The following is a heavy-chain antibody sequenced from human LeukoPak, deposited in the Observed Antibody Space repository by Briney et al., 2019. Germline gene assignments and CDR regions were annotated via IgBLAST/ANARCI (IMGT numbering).Heavy chain of an antibody. CDR2: IYHSGST. CDR1: GYSISSGYY. CDR3: ASRRYSSSWRKFDY. Sequence: SETLSLTCTVSGYSISSGYYWGWIRQPPGKGLEWIGSIYHSGSTYYNPSLKSRVTISVDTSKNQFSLKLSSVIAADTAVYYCASRRYSSSWRKFDYWGQGTLVTVSP. V-gene: IGHV4-38-2*02. D-gene: IGHD6-13*01. J-gene: IGHJ4*02.